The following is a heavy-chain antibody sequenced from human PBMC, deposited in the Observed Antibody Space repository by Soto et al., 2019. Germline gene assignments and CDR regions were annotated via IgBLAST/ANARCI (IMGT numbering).Heavy chain of an antibody. CDR2: ISYEGSNK. V-gene: IGHV3-30-3*01. D-gene: IGHD4-4*01. CDR3: ARVLGGMATVPFDY. J-gene: IGHJ4*02. Sequence: QVQLVESGGGVVQPGRSLRLSCAASGFTFSSYAMHWVRQAPGTGLEWVAVISYEGSNKYYADSVKGRFTISRDNSKNTLYLQMNSLRTEDTAVYYCARVLGGMATVPFDYWGQGALVTVSS. CDR1: GFTFSSYA.